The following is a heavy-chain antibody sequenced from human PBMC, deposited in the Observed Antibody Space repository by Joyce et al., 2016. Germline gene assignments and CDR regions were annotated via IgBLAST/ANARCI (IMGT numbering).Heavy chain of an antibody. CDR3: AHSRYELQLDY. Sequence: QITLKDSGPTLVKPTPTLTLTCTFSGVSLSTRGVGVDWIRQPPGKALEWLALMYWDDDKRYSPSMKSRLTVTKGTSKNQVVLTMTNMDPVDTATYYCAHSRYELQLDYWGQGTLVTVSS. CDR2: MYWDDDK. J-gene: IGHJ4*02. D-gene: IGHD1-26*01. CDR1: GVSLSTRGVG. V-gene: IGHV2-5*02.